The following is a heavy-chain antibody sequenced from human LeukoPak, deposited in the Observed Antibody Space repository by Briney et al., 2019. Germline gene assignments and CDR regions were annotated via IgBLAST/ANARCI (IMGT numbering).Heavy chain of an antibody. J-gene: IGHJ4*02. CDR3: VGSSGWSH. CDR2: IYAGDSDT. V-gene: IGHV5-51*01. Sequence: GEPLKISCKGFGKTFSSYWIGWGGQMPGKGLEWMGIIYAGDSDTRYSPSFQGQVTISADKSISTAYLQWNSLKASDTAMYYCVGSSGWSHWGQGTLVTVSS. D-gene: IGHD6-19*01. CDR1: GKTFSSYW.